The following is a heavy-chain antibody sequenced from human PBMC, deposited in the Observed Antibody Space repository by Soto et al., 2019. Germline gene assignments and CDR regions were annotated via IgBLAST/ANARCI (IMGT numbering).Heavy chain of an antibody. CDR1: GFTFSSYG. V-gene: IGHV3-30*18. J-gene: IGHJ3*02. CDR2: ISYDGSNK. Sequence: QVQLVESGGGVVQPGRSLRLSCAASGFTFSSYGMHWVRQAPGKGLEWVAVISYDGSNKYYADSVKGRFTISRDNSKNTLYLQMNRLRAEDTAVYYCAKLGYCSGGSCYSYDAFDIWGQGTMVTVSS. CDR3: AKLGYCSGGSCYSYDAFDI. D-gene: IGHD2-15*01.